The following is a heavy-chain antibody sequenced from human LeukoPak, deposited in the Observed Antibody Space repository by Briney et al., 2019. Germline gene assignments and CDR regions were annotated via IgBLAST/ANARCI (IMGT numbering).Heavy chain of an antibody. CDR1: GFTLSSYS. V-gene: IGHV3-21*01. J-gene: IGHJ4*02. Sequence: PGGSLRLSCAASGFTLSSYSMNWVRQAPGKGLEWISYISSSSTNIYYADSVKGRFTISRDNARNSLYLQMNSLRAEDTAIYCCARSEHSSSSFDYWGEGTLVTVSS. CDR3: ARSEHSSSSFDY. D-gene: IGHD6-6*01. CDR2: ISSSSTNI.